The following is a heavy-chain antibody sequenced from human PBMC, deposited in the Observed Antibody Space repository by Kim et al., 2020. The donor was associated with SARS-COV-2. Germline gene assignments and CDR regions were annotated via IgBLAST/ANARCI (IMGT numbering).Heavy chain of an antibody. CDR3: ARSPHTTSWFYFDN. V-gene: IGHV4-59*01. J-gene: IGHJ4*02. D-gene: IGHD2-2*01. Sequence: TPPLKSRVTISVDTSKNQFSLKLNSVTAADTAVYYCARSPHTTSWFYFDNWGQGTLVTVSS.